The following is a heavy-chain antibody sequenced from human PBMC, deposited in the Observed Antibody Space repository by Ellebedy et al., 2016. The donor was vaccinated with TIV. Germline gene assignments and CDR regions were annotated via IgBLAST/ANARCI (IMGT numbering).Heavy chain of an antibody. CDR2: IHYTGST. Sequence: LRLSCTVSGGSISSGAYYWSWIRQHPGKGLEWIGYIHYTGSTYYNPSLRSRVIISVDKSKNQFSLKLNSGTAADTAVYYCARVGLGYYDTANFDYWGQGTLVTVSS. CDR3: ARVGLGYYDTANFDY. V-gene: IGHV4-31*03. D-gene: IGHD3-22*01. J-gene: IGHJ4*02. CDR1: GGSISSGAYY.